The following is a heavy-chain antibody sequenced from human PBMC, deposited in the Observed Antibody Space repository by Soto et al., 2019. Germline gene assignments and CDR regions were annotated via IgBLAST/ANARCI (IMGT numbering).Heavy chain of an antibody. CDR3: ARLPLLEWLLGDYYYYGMDV. V-gene: IGHV5-10-1*01. D-gene: IGHD3-3*01. Sequence: GESLKISCKGSGYSFTSYWISWVRQMPGKGLEWMGRIDPSDSYTNYSPSFQGHVTISADKSIGTAYLQWSSLKASDTAMYYCARLPLLEWLLGDYYYYGMDVWGQGTTVTVSS. CDR2: IDPSDSYT. J-gene: IGHJ6*02. CDR1: GYSFTSYW.